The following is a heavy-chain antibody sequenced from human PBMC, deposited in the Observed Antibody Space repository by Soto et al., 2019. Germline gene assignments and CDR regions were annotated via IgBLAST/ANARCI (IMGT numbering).Heavy chain of an antibody. CDR3: ARDIGRKNIVATNNFDY. Sequence: VQLVESGGGVVQPGRSLRLSCAASGFTFSSYGMHWVRQAPGKGLEWVAVIWYDGSNKYYADSVKGRFTISRDNSKNTLYLQMNSLRAEDTAVYYCARDIGRKNIVATNNFDYWGQGTLVTVSS. CDR2: IWYDGSNK. J-gene: IGHJ4*02. V-gene: IGHV3-33*01. CDR1: GFTFSSYG. D-gene: IGHD5-12*01.